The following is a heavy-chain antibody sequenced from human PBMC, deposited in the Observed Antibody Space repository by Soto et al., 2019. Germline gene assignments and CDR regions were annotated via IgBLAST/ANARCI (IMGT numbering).Heavy chain of an antibody. CDR3: ARVGHHPSYYYDSSGYWDYFDY. CDR2: ISAYNGNT. D-gene: IGHD3-22*01. CDR1: GYTFTSYG. Sequence: ASVKVSCKASGYTFTSYGISWVRQAPGQGLEWMGWISAYNGNTNYAQKLQGRVTMTTDTSTSTAYMELRSLRSDDTAVYYCARVGHHPSYYYDSSGYWDYFDYWGQGTLVTVSS. J-gene: IGHJ4*02. V-gene: IGHV1-18*01.